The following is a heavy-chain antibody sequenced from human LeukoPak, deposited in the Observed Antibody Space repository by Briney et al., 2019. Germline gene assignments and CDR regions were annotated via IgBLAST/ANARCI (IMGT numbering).Heavy chain of an antibody. CDR3: ARLGSSGYYGYYYYYMDV. CDR2: INHSGST. Sequence: SETLSLTCAVYGGSFSSYYWSWIRQPPGKGLEWIGEINHSGSTNYNPSLKSRVTISVDTSKNQFSLKLSSVTAADTAVYYCARLGSSGYYGYYYYYMDVWGKGTTVTISS. J-gene: IGHJ6*03. D-gene: IGHD3-22*01. CDR1: GGSFSSYY. V-gene: IGHV4-34*01.